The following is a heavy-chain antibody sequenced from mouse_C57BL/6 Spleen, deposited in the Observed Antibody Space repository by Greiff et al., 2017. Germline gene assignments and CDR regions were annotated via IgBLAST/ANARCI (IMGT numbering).Heavy chain of an antibody. D-gene: IGHD2-1*01. J-gene: IGHJ3*01. V-gene: IGHV1-59*01. CDR3: ARGDGNYLAWFAY. CDR1: GYTFTSYW. Sequence: VQLQQPGAELVRPGTSVKLSCKASGYTFTSYWMHWVKQRPGQGLEWIGVIDPSDSYTNYNQKFKGKATLTVDTSSSTAYMQLSSLTSEDSAVYYCARGDGNYLAWFAYWGQGTLVTVSA. CDR2: IDPSDSYT.